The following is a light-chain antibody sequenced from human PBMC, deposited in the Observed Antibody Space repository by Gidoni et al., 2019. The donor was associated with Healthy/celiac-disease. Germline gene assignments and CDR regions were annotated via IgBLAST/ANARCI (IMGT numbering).Light chain of an antibody. CDR3: MQSIQLPLT. V-gene: IGKV2D-29*01. Sequence: DIVMTQTPLSLSVTPGQPASISCKSSQSLLHSAGNTSLYWYLQKPGQPPQLLIYEVSNRFSGVPVRFSGRRSVTDFALKISRVEAVDVGVYYCMQSIQLPLTFGGGTKVEIK. CDR2: EVS. J-gene: IGKJ4*01. CDR1: QSLLHSAGNTS.